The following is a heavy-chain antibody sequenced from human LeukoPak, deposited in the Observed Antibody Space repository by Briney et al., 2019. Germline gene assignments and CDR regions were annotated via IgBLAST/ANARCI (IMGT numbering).Heavy chain of an antibody. CDR2: IIPIFGTA. CDR3: ATGSEYSSTIGWFDP. Sequence: EASVKVSCKASGGTFRSYAISWVRQAPGQGLEWMGGIIPIFGTANYAQKFQGRVTITADESTSTAYMELSSLRSEDTAVYYCATGSEYSSTIGWFDPWGQGTLVTVSS. V-gene: IGHV1-69*01. CDR1: GGTFRSYA. J-gene: IGHJ5*02. D-gene: IGHD6-6*01.